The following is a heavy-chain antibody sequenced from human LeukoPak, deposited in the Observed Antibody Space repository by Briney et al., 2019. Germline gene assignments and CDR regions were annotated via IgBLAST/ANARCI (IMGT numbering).Heavy chain of an antibody. V-gene: IGHV1-3*03. D-gene: IGHD5-24*01. CDR1: GYTFTSYA. CDR3: AKTPVGMVTLDY. Sequence: ASVKVSCKASGYTFTSYAMHWVRQAPGQRLEWMGWINAGNGNTKYSQEFQGRVTITADKSTSTAYMEVSSLRSEDTAVYYCAKTPVGMVTLDYWGQGTLVIVSS. CDR2: INAGNGNT. J-gene: IGHJ4*02.